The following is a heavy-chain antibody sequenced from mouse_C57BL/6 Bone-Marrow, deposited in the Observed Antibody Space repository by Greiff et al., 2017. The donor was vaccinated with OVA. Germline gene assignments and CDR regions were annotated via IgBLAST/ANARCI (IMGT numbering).Heavy chain of an antibody. V-gene: IGHV1-64*01. CDR3: AREYYGSPWFAY. J-gene: IGHJ3*01. Sequence: QVQLQQPGAELVKPGASVKLSCKASGYTFTSYWMHWVKQRPGQGLEWIGMIHPNSGSTNYNEKFKSKATLTVDKSSSTAYMQLSSLTSWDSAVYYCAREYYGSPWFAYWGQGTLVTVSA. D-gene: IGHD1-1*01. CDR2: IHPNSGST. CDR1: GYTFTSYW.